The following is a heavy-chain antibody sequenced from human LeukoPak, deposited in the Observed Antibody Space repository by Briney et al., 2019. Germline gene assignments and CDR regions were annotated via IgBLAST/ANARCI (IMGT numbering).Heavy chain of an antibody. J-gene: IGHJ6*02. V-gene: IGHV3-21*01. D-gene: IGHD3-22*01. Sequence: GGSLRLSCAASGFTFSSYSMNWVRQAPGKGLEWVSSISSSSSYIYYADSVKGRFTISRDNAKNSLYLQMSSLRAEDTAVYYCARVLYYYDSSPVGMHVWGQGTTVTVSS. CDR2: ISSSSSYI. CDR1: GFTFSSYS. CDR3: ARVLYYYDSSPVGMHV.